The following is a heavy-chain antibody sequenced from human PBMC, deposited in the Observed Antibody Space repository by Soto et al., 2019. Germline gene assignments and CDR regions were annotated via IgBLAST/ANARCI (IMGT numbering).Heavy chain of an antibody. CDR2: ISSSGSTI. J-gene: IGHJ4*02. V-gene: IGHV3-11*01. D-gene: IGHD3-9*01. CDR3: ARYILTGYYMADY. CDR1: GFTFSDYY. Sequence: GGSLRLSCAASGFTFSDYYMSWIRQAPGKGLEWVSYISSSGSTIYYADSVKGRFTISRDNAKNSLYLQMNRLRAEDTAVYYCARYILTGYYMADYWGQGTLVTVSS.